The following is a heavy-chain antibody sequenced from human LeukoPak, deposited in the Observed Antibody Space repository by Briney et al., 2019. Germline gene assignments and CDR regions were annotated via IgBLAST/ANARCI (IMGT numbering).Heavy chain of an antibody. CDR2: ISDSGGRT. J-gene: IGHJ4*02. V-gene: IGHV3-23*01. Sequence: GGSLRLSCAVSGITLSNYGMSWVRQAPGKGLEWVAGISDSGGRTNYADSVKGRFTISRDNPKNTLYLQMNSLRAEDTAVYYCAKGRGGNFFDYWGQGTLVTVSS. CDR3: AKGRGGNFFDY. CDR1: GITLSNYG. D-gene: IGHD4-23*01.